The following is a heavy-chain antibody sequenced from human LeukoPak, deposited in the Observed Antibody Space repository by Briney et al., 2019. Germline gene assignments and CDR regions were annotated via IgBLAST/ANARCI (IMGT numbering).Heavy chain of an antibody. CDR2: IWYDGSRK. CDR3: ARVLDTAGMGY. CDR1: GFTFSSFA. D-gene: IGHD5-18*01. J-gene: IGHJ4*01. Sequence: GGSLRLSCAASGFTFSSFAMHWVRQAPGKGLEWVAIIWYDGSRKYYADSVKGRFSISRDNSKNILYLQMNSLRAEDTAVYYCARVLDTAGMGYWGHGTLVTVSS. V-gene: IGHV3-33*01.